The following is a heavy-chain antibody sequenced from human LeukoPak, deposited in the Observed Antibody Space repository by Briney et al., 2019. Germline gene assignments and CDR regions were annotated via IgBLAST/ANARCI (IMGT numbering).Heavy chain of an antibody. CDR1: GGSISTYY. Sequence: SETLSLTCTVSGGSISTYYWSWIRQPPGKGLEWIGYIYSSGSTNYNPSLKSRVTISVDTSKNQFSLELSSVTAADTAVYYCARQREYYESSGYYSFDYWGQGTLVTVSS. CDR2: IYSSGST. V-gene: IGHV4-59*08. CDR3: ARQREYYESSGYYSFDY. J-gene: IGHJ4*02. D-gene: IGHD3-22*01.